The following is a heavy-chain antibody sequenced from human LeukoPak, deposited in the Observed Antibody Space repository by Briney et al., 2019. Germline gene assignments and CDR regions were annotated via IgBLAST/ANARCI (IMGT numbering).Heavy chain of an antibody. CDR1: GGSISSYY. CDR3: ARYNSSNWYVVDY. D-gene: IGHD6-13*01. V-gene: IGHV4-59*01. CDR2: IYYSGST. J-gene: IGHJ4*02. Sequence: SETLSLTCTVSGGSISSYYWTWIRQPPGKGLEWIGYIYYSGSTNYNPSLKSRVTIPVDTSKNQFSLNLSSVTAADTAVYYCARYNSSNWYVVDYWGQGTLVTVSS.